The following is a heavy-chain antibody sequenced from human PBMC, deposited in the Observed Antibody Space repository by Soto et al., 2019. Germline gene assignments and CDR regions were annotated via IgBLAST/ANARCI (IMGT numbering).Heavy chain of an antibody. CDR1: GYTFTSYG. CDR3: ARGRYGYY. Sequence: QVHLVQSGAEVKKPGASVTVSCKASGYTFTSYGITWVRQAPGQGLEWMGWISAHNGNTDYAQKLQGIVIVTRDTSTGPAYMELRSLRSDATAVYYCARGRYGYYWGQGAMVTVSS. J-gene: IGHJ4*02. CDR2: ISAHNGNT. D-gene: IGHD1-1*01. V-gene: IGHV1-18*01.